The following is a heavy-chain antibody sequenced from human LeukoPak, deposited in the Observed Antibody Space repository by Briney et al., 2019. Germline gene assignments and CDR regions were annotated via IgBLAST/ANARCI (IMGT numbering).Heavy chain of an antibody. Sequence: SETLSLTCAVYGGSFSGYYWSWIRQPPGKGLEWIGEINHSGSTNYNPPLKSRVTISVDTSKNQFSLKLSSVTAADTAVYYCARGLVTSRYYDSTHFDYWGQGTLVTVSS. CDR3: ARGLVTSRYYDSTHFDY. CDR1: GGSFSGYY. D-gene: IGHD3-22*01. CDR2: INHSGST. J-gene: IGHJ4*02. V-gene: IGHV4-34*01.